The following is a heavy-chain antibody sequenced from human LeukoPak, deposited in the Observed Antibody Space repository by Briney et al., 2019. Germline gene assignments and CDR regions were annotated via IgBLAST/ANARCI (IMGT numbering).Heavy chain of an antibody. D-gene: IGHD4-17*01. CDR1: GGSISSYY. V-gene: IGHV4-4*09. CDR3: AREGYGDYSIDY. Sequence: SETLSLTCTVSGGSISSYYWSWIRQPPGKGLEWIGYIHTSGSTNYNPSLKSRVTISVDTSKNQFSLKLSSVTAADTAVYYCAREGYGDYSIDYWGQGTLVTVSS. CDR2: IHTSGST. J-gene: IGHJ4*02.